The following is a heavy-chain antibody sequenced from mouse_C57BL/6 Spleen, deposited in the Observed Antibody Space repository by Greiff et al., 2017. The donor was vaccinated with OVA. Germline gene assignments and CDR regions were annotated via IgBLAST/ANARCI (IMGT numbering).Heavy chain of an antibody. J-gene: IGHJ4*01. V-gene: IGHV1-55*01. CDR1: GYTFTSYW. CDR2: IYPGSGST. D-gene: IGHD1-1*01. Sequence: VQLQQPGAELVKPGASVKMSCKASGYTFTSYWITWVKQRPGQGLEWIGDIYPGSGSTNYNEKFKSKATLTVDTSSSTAYMQLRRLTSEDSAVDYCARRWGYYGSKDVDYWGQGTSVTVSS. CDR3: ARRWGYYGSKDVDY.